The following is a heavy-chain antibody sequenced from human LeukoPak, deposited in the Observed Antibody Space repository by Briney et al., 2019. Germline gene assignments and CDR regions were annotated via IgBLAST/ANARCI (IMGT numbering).Heavy chain of an antibody. CDR1: AVSVSSNNYF. Sequence: SETLSLTCTVSAVSVSSNNYFWGWIRQPPGKGLEWIGSINYSGSTFYNPSLKSRVTISVDKSKNQFSLKLSSVTAADTAVYYCARDMTGGGNNWFDPWGQGTLVTVSS. D-gene: IGHD1-14*01. CDR2: INYSGST. J-gene: IGHJ5*02. V-gene: IGHV4-39*07. CDR3: ARDMTGGGNNWFDP.